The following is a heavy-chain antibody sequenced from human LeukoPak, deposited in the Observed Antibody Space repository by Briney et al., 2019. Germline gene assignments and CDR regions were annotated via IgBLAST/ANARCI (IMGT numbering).Heavy chain of an antibody. Sequence: SETLSLTCAVSGGSFSGYYWSWGRQPPGKGREWIGEINQSGSTNYNPSLKSRVTISVDTSKKQFSLKLSPVTAADTAVYYCAAGCSSTSCYWYYYTDVWGKGTTVTVSS. J-gene: IGHJ6*03. CDR1: GGSFSGYY. D-gene: IGHD2-2*01. V-gene: IGHV4-34*01. CDR3: AAGCSSTSCYWYYYTDV. CDR2: INQSGST.